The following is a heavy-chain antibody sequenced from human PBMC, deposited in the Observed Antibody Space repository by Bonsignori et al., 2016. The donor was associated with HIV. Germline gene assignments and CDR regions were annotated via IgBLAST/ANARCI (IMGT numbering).Heavy chain of an antibody. CDR3: AKVQDFDFWSGLRFDP. Sequence: EVQLLESGGGLVQPGGSLRLSCEASGFTFASYAMSWVRQAPGKGLEWVSGLSGSGGTTYYGESVMGRFTISRDNSKNTLYLQMNSLRAEDTAVYYCAKVQDFDFWSGLRFDPWGQGTLVTV. CDR1: GFTFASYA. J-gene: IGHJ5*02. V-gene: IGHV3-23*01. CDR2: LSGSGGTT. D-gene: IGHD3-3*01.